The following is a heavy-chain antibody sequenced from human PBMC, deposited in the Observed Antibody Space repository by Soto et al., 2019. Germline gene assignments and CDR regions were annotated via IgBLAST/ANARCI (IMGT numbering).Heavy chain of an antibody. CDR1: GGSISSSSYY. V-gene: IGHV4-39*01. Sequence: PSETLSLTCTVSGGSISSSSYYWGWIRQPPGKGLEWIGSIYYSGSTYYNPSLKSRVTISVDTSKNQFSLKLSSVTAADTAVYYCASHDIVVVPAAIRNWFDPWGQGTLVTVS. J-gene: IGHJ5*02. CDR2: IYYSGST. CDR3: ASHDIVVVPAAIRNWFDP. D-gene: IGHD2-2*02.